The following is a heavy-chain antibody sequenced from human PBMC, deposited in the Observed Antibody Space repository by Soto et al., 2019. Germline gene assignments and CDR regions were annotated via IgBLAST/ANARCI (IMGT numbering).Heavy chain of an antibody. J-gene: IGHJ6*01. CDR3: ARGHSTDCSNGVCPFFYNPEMDV. CDR2: INPKSGGT. V-gene: IGHV1-2*04. CDR1: GYSYTDDH. Sequence: LVNGALKGTGYSYTDDHIHWVRNDTGQGLECLGRINPKSGGTSTAQKFQGWVTMTRDRSISTVYMELTRLRSDDTAVYFCARGHSTDCSNGVCPFFYNPEMDVWGQGTTVTVSS. D-gene: IGHD2-8*01.